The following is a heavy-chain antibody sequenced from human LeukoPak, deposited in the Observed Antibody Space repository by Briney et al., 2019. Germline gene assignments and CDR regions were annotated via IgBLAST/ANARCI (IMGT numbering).Heavy chain of an antibody. J-gene: IGHJ5*02. CDR1: GFTFSSYS. Sequence: GGSLRLSCAASGFTFSSYSMNWVRQAPGKGLEWVSSISSSSSYIYYADSMKGRFTISRDNAKNSLYLQMNSLRAEDTAVYYCARDSAARPPFDPWGQGTLVTVSS. CDR2: ISSSSSYI. CDR3: ARDSAARPPFDP. D-gene: IGHD6-6*01. V-gene: IGHV3-21*01.